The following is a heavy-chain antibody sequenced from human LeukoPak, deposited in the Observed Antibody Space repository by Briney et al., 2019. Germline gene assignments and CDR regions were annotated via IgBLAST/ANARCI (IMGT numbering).Heavy chain of an antibody. CDR2: ISGSGAGT. CDR1: KFTFSSYA. J-gene: IGHJ4*02. CDR3: AKDGGSSWYDGFLDY. Sequence: PGGPLRLSCAASKFTFSSYAMTWVRQAPGKGLEWVSLISGSGAGTYYADSVKGRFTISRDNSKNTLYLQMNSLRGEDTAVYYCAKDGGSSWYDGFLDYWGQGTLVTVSS. D-gene: IGHD6-13*01. V-gene: IGHV3-23*01.